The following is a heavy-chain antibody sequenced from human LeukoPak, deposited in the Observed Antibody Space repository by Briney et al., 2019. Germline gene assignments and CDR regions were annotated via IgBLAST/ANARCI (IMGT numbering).Heavy chain of an antibody. D-gene: IGHD2-2*01. CDR3: ARGPGPRYCSSTSCYPNFDY. V-gene: IGHV1-2*02. Sequence: GASVKVSCKASGYTFTGYYMHWVRQAPGQGLEWMGWINPNSGGTNYAQKFQGRVTMTRNTSISTAYMELSSLRSEDTAVYYCARGPGPRYCSSTSCYPNFDYWGQGTLVTVSS. J-gene: IGHJ4*02. CDR1: GYTFTGYY. CDR2: INPNSGGT.